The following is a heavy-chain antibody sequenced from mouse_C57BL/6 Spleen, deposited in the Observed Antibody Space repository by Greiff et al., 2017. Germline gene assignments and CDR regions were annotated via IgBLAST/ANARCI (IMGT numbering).Heavy chain of an antibody. Sequence: QVQLQQSGAELVRPGTSVKLSCKASGYTFTSYWMHWVKQRPGQGLEWIGVIDPSDSYTNYNQKFKGKATLTVDTSSSTAYMQLSSLTSEDSAVYYCARLDGNYGGYYAMDYWGQGTSVTVSS. CDR1: GYTFTSYW. V-gene: IGHV1-59*01. CDR2: IDPSDSYT. CDR3: ARLDGNYGGYYAMDY. D-gene: IGHD2-1*01. J-gene: IGHJ4*01.